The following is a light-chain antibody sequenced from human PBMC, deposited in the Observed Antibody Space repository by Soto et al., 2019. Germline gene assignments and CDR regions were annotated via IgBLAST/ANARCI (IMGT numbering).Light chain of an antibody. V-gene: IGKV2-28*01. Sequence: DIVMTHSPLSLPATPGDPDYISCRSSQTLLHSIEYNCLDWYMQKPGQSQQLLIQLGSMRSSGVPDRFSGSVSGTDFPLKISRVEAEYVGVYYCMQVLQTPVTFGPGTKVDI. CDR1: QTLLHSIEYNC. J-gene: IGKJ3*01. CDR3: MQVLQTPVT. CDR2: LGS.